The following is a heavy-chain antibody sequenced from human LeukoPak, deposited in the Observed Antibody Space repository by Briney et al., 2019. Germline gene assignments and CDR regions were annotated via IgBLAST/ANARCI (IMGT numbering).Heavy chain of an antibody. Sequence: SETLSLTCTVSGGSISSGGYYWSWIRQHPGKGLEWIGYIYYSGGTYYNPSLKSRVTISVDTSKNQFSLKLSSVTAADTAVYYCARGEPSSSWFDPWGQGTLPPSPQ. D-gene: IGHD1-14*01. J-gene: IGHJ5*02. CDR1: GGSISSGGYY. V-gene: IGHV4-31*03. CDR2: IYYSGGT. CDR3: ARGEPSSSWFDP.